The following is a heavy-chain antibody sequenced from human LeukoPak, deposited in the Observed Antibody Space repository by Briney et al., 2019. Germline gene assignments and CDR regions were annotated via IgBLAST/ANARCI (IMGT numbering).Heavy chain of an antibody. Sequence: GGSLRLSCAASGFIFSDYAMDWVRQAPGKGLEWVAVISKDGSMKYYADSVKGRFTVSRDNSNNTVYLQMNSLKTEDTAVYYCAGESFDIWGQGTMVTVSS. V-gene: IGHV3-30*04. CDR1: GFIFSDYA. J-gene: IGHJ3*02. CDR2: ISKDGSMK. CDR3: AGESFDI.